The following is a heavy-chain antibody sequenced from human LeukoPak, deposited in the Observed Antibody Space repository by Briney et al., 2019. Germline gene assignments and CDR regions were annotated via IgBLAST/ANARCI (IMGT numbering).Heavy chain of an antibody. V-gene: IGHV3-30*02. CDR2: ILSDGSNK. Sequence: GGSLRLSCAASGSTFSSYGMHWVRQAPGKGPEWVAFILSDGSNKYYADSVKGRFTISRDNSKNTLYLQMNSLRAEDTAVYYCAKGGREVDYWGQGTLVTVSS. CDR3: AKGGREVDY. D-gene: IGHD3-16*01. CDR1: GSTFSSYG. J-gene: IGHJ4*02.